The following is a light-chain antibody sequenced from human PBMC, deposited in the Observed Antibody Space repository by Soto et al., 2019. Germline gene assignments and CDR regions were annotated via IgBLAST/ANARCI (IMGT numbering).Light chain of an antibody. Sequence: EIVMPQSPATLSASPGERATLSFMASQSVSSNLAWYQQKPGQAPTLLIYGASTRATGIPTRFSGSGSGTEVTLISSSLQSEDFGGYYYQQYNNWPPLNFGGGTKVEIK. CDR2: GAS. CDR1: QSVSSN. CDR3: QQYNNWPPLN. V-gene: IGKV3-15*01. J-gene: IGKJ4*01.